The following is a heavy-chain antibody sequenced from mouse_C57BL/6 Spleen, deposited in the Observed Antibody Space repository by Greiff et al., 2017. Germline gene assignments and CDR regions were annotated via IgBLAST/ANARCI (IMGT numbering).Heavy chain of an antibody. CDR3: AKNFDGYYAWLAY. CDR1: GFSLTSYG. J-gene: IGHJ3*01. CDR2: IWRGGST. D-gene: IGHD2-3*01. V-gene: IGHV2-5*01. Sequence: VQLQESGPGLVQPSQSLSITCTVSGFSLTSYGVHWVRQSPGKGLEWLGVIWRGGSTDYNAAFMSRLSITKDNSKSQVFFKMNSLQADDTAIYYCAKNFDGYYAWLAYWGQGTLVTVSA.